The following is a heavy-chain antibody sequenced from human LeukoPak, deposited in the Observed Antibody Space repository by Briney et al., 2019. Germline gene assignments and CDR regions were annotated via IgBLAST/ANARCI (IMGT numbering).Heavy chain of an antibody. CDR1: GFTFSSYG. J-gene: IGHJ4*02. CDR3: AKILSGRAHYFDY. V-gene: IGHV3-30*18. Sequence: GRSLRLSCAASGFTFSSYGMHWVRQALGKGLEWVAVISHDGSNKYYADSVKGRFAISRDNSKNTLYLQMNSLRAEDTAVYYCAKILSGRAHYFDYWGQGTLVTVSS. D-gene: IGHD3-10*01. CDR2: ISHDGSNK.